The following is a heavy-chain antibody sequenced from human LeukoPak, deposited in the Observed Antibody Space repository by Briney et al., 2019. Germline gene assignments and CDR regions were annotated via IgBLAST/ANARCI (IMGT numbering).Heavy chain of an antibody. D-gene: IGHD3-10*01. CDR2: ISYDGSNK. CDR1: GFTFSSYG. CDR3: ARGPAFPITMVRGVPSDGSDFDY. V-gene: IGHV3-30*03. Sequence: PGGSLRLSCAASGFTFSSYGMHWVRQAPGKGLEWVAVISYDGSNKYYADSVKGRFTISRDNSKNTLYLQMNSLRAEDTAVYYCARGPAFPITMVRGVPSDGSDFDYWGQGTLVTLSS. J-gene: IGHJ4*02.